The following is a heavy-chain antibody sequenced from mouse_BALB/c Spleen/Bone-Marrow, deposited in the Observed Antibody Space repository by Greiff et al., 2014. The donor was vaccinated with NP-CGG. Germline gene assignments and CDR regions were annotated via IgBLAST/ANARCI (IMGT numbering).Heavy chain of an antibody. CDR2: IYPGNSDT. Sequence: EVKLTESGTVLARPGASVKMSCKASGYSFTSYWMHWVKQRPGQGLEWIGAIYPGNSDTSYNQKFKGKAKLTAVTSASTAYMELSSLTNEDSAVYYCTNGYDYYAMDYWGQGTSVTVSS. J-gene: IGHJ4*01. D-gene: IGHD2-2*01. CDR1: GYSFTSYW. CDR3: TNGYDYYAMDY. V-gene: IGHV1-5*01.